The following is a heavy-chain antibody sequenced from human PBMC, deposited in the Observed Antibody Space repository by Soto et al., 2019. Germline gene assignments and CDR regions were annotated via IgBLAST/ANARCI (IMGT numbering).Heavy chain of an antibody. J-gene: IGHJ4*02. V-gene: IGHV3-30*18. D-gene: IGHD6-19*01. CDR2: ISYDGSNK. Sequence: QVQLVESGGGVVQPGRSLRLSCAASGFTFSSYGMHWVRQAPGKGLEWVAVISYDGSNKYYADSVKGRFTISRDNSKNTLYLQMNSLRAEDTAVYYCAKGGYSSGWDFDYWGQGTLVTVSS. CDR1: GFTFSSYG. CDR3: AKGGYSSGWDFDY.